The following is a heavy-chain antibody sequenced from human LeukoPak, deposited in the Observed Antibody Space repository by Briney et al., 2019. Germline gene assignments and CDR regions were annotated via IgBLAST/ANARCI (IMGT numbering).Heavy chain of an antibody. CDR1: GFTFSSYS. J-gene: IGHJ5*02. D-gene: IGHD2-2*02. Sequence: GGSLRLSCAASGFTFSSYSMNWVRQVPGKGLEWVANIKQDGSEKYYVDSVKGRFTISRDNAKNSLYLQMNSLRAEDTAVYSCAPDCSSTSCYTRFNPWGQGTLVTVSS. CDR2: IKQDGSEK. V-gene: IGHV3-7*01. CDR3: APDCSSTSCYTRFNP.